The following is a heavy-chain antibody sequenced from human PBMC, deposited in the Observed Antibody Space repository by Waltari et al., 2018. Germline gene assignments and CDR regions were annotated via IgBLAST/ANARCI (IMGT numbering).Heavy chain of an antibody. D-gene: IGHD3-3*01. CDR3: ARVHYDFWSGYYI. V-gene: IGHV1-8*02. CDR1: GSPSSDYD. J-gene: IGHJ4*02. CDR2: INPKSGNT. Sequence: QMQLVQSGAEVKKPGASVKVSCKASGSPSSDYDINWVRQATGHGLEWMGWINPKSGNTVSAQNFQDRVTITRDPSTSTVYMELSSLRSDDAAVYYCARVHYDFWSGYYIWGQGTLVTVPS.